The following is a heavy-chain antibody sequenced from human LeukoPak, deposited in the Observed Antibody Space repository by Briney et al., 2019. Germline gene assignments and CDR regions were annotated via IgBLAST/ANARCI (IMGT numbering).Heavy chain of an antibody. CDR3: AKKADYSGWYYFDY. CDR2: ISRSGGST. Sequence: GGSLRLSCAASGFTFSSCAMAWVRQAPGKGLEWVSGISRSGGSTYYADSVKGRFTISRDNSKNTLYLQMNSLRVDDTAVYYCAKKADYSGWYYFDYWARESWSPSPQ. J-gene: IGHJ4*02. V-gene: IGHV3-23*01. CDR1: GFTFSSCA. D-gene: IGHD6-19*01.